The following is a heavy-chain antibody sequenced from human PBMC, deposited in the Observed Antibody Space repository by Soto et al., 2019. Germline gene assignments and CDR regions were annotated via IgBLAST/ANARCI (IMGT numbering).Heavy chain of an antibody. V-gene: IGHV3-21*01. CDR2: ISSSSSYI. CDR3: ARDKQWLVRGYYYGMDV. J-gene: IGHJ6*02. Sequence: SVGSLRLFCSASGFTFSSYRMNWVPQAPGKGLEWVSSISSSSSYIYYADSVKGRFTISRDNAKNSLYLQMNSLRAEDTAVYYCARDKQWLVRGYYYGMDVWAQGTTVTVSS. D-gene: IGHD6-19*01. CDR1: GFTFSSYR.